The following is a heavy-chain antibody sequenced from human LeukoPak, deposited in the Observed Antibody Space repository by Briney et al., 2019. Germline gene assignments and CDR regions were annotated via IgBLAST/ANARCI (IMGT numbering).Heavy chain of an antibody. V-gene: IGHV3-21*01. J-gene: IGHJ4*02. D-gene: IGHD3-22*01. CDR2: ISSSSSYI. Sequence: GGSLRLSCAASGFTFSSYWMSWVRQAPGKGLEWVSSISSSSSYIYYADSVKGRFTISRDNAKNSLYLQMNSLRAEDTAVYYCARSPYHYASSGSYDYWGQGTLVTVSS. CDR1: GFTFSSYW. CDR3: ARSPYHYASSGSYDY.